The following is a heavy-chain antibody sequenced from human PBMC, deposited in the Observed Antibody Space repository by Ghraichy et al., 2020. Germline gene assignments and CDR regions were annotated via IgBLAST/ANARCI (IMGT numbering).Heavy chain of an antibody. D-gene: IGHD6-6*01. Sequence: SETLSLTCAVYGGSFSGYYWSWIRQPPGKGLEWIGEINHSGSTNYNPSLKSRVTISVDTSKNQFSLKLSSVTAADTAVYYCARTSIAARRAHQYFDYWGQGTLVTVSS. CDR1: GGSFSGYY. CDR3: ARTSIAARRAHQYFDY. CDR2: INHSGST. V-gene: IGHV4-34*01. J-gene: IGHJ4*02.